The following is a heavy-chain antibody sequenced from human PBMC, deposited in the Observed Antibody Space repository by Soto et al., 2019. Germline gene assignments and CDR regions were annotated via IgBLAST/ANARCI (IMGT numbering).Heavy chain of an antibody. Sequence: SLKVSCKASGGTFSSYAISWVRQAPGQGLEWMGGIIPIFGAANYAQKFQGRVTMTRNTSISTAYMELSSLRSEDTAVYYCARAAVVVPAAIFVDWFDPWGQGTLVTVSS. CDR3: ARAAVVVPAAIFVDWFDP. V-gene: IGHV1-69*05. D-gene: IGHD2-2*01. J-gene: IGHJ5*02. CDR1: GGTFSSYA. CDR2: IIPIFGAA.